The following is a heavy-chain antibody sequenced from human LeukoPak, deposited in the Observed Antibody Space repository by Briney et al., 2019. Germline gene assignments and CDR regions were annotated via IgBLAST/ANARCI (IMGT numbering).Heavy chain of an antibody. V-gene: IGHV3-7*01. D-gene: IGHD3-3*01. CDR3: ATDRGWRTSGYYLYYFEY. J-gene: IGHJ4*02. CDR2: IKHDGSEK. Sequence: GGSLRPSCAAFGFIFTNYFMSWVRQAPGKGLEWVASIKHDGSEKYYVDSVRGRFTISRDNTMNSLYLQMSSLRAEDTAVYYCATDRGWRTSGYYLYYFEYWGQGTLVTYSS. CDR1: GFIFTNYF.